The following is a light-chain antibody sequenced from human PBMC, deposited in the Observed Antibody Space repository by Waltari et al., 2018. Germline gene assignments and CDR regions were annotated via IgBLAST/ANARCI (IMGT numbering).Light chain of an antibody. CDR2: WAS. V-gene: IGKV4-1*01. J-gene: IGKJ1*01. Sequence: DIVMTQSPDSLAMSLGERATIDCKSSQSVLYNSNNKKDLGWYQQKPGHPPKLLIYWASTRESGVPDRFSGSGSGTDFTLTISSLQAEDVAVYYCQQYYSSPPTFGQGTKVEIK. CDR1: QSVLYNSNNKKD. CDR3: QQYYSSPPT.